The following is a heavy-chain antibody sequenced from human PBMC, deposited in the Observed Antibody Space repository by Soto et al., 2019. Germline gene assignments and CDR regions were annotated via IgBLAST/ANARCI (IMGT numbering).Heavy chain of an antibody. CDR1: GFTFSSYS. Sequence: PGGSLRLSCAASGFTFSSYSMNWVRQAPGKGPEWVSYISSSSSTIYYADSVKGRFTISRDNAKNSLYLQMNSLRAEDTAVYYCARDSPPHYDILSSFGYYYYYMDVWGKGTTVTVSS. J-gene: IGHJ6*03. D-gene: IGHD3-9*01. V-gene: IGHV3-48*01. CDR2: ISSSSSTI. CDR3: ARDSPPHYDILSSFGYYYYYMDV.